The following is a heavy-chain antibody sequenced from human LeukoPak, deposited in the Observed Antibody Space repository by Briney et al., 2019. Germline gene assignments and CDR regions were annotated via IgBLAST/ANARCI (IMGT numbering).Heavy chain of an antibody. CDR2: IIPIFGTA. V-gene: IGHV1-69*13. CDR3: ARNGMTDSPYYYYGMDV. J-gene: IGHJ6*04. D-gene: IGHD1-26*01. CDR1: GYTFTGYY. Sequence: ASVKVSCKASGYTFTGYYMHWVRQAPGQGLEWMGGIIPIFGTANYAQKFQGRVTITADESTSTAYMELSSLRSEDTAVYYCARNGMTDSPYYYYGMDVWGKGTTVTVSS.